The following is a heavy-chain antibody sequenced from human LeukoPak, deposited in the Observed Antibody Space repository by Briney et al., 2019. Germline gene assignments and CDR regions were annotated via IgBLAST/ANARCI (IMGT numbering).Heavy chain of an antibody. V-gene: IGHV3-48*01. CDR1: GFTFDDCG. D-gene: IGHD3-22*01. CDR3: ARDLDRSGFYPRGYFDY. CDR2: ISSSSSTI. Sequence: PGGSLRLLCGASGFTFDDCGMSWARHVPGKGRVGGLYISSSSSTIYYANSVKGRFPISRDDAKNSLYLQMNSLRAEDTAVYYCARDLDRSGFYPRGYFDYWGQGTLVTVSS. J-gene: IGHJ4*02.